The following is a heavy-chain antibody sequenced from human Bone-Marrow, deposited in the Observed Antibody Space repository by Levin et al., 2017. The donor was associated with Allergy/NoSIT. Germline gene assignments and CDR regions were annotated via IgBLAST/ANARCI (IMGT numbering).Heavy chain of an antibody. CDR3: ARARGWGPNDYDYYGMDV. CDR2: IYSGGST. CDR1: GFTVSSNY. J-gene: IGHJ6*02. D-gene: IGHD3-10*01. V-gene: IGHV3-53*01. Sequence: GGSLRLSCAASGFTVSSNYMSWVRQAPGKGLEWVSVIYSGGSTYYADSVKGRFTISRDNSKNTLYLQMNSLRAEDTAVYYCARARGWGPNDYDYYGMDVWGQGTTVTVSS.